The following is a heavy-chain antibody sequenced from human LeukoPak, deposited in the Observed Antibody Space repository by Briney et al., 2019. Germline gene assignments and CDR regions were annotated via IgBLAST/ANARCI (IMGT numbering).Heavy chain of an antibody. V-gene: IGHV3-23*01. Sequence: GGSLRLSCAASGFTFSSDAMSWVRQAPGKGLEWVSAISGSGGSTYYADSVKGRFTISRDNSKNTLYLQMNSLRAEDTAVYYCAKGQGSRIFGVVITNYYYYYGMDVWGQGTTVTVSS. CDR3: AKGQGSRIFGVVITNYYYYYGMDV. CDR2: ISGSGGST. D-gene: IGHD3-3*01. J-gene: IGHJ6*02. CDR1: GFTFSSDA.